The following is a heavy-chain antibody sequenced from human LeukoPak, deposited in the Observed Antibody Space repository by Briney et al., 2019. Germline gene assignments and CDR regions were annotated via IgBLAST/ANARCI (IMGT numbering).Heavy chain of an antibody. J-gene: IGHJ3*02. CDR1: GFTFSSYL. V-gene: IGHV3-7*01. CDR3: ASSIAAADIDAFDI. CDR2: IKQDGSEK. Sequence: GGSLRLSCAASGFTFSSYLMSWVRRAPGKGLEWVANIKQDGSEKYYVDSVKGRFTISRDNAKNSLYLQMNGLRAEDTAVYYCASSIAAADIDAFDIWGQGTMVTVSS. D-gene: IGHD6-13*01.